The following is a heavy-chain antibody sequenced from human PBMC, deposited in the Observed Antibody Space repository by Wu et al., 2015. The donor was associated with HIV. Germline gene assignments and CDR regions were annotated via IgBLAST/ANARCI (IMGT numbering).Heavy chain of an antibody. V-gene: IGHV1-69*05. J-gene: IGHJ6*01. CDR1: GGTFSSYA. CDR3: ARDGVLWFGELSYYGMDV. CDR2: IIPIFGTA. Sequence: QVQLVQSGAEVKKPGSSVKVSCKASGGTFSSYAISWVRQAPGQGLEWMGGIIPIFGTANYAQKFQGRVTITTDESTSTAYMELSSLRSEDTAVYYCARDGVLWFGELSYYGMDVWGPRGPRVTVSS. D-gene: IGHD3-10*01.